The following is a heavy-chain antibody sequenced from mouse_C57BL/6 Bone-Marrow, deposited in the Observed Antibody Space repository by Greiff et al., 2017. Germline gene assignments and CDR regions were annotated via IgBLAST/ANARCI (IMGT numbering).Heavy chain of an antibody. V-gene: IGHV1-81*01. CDR1: GYTFTSYG. Sequence: QVQLKESGAELARPGASVKLSCKASGYTFTSYGISWVKQRTGKGLEWIGEIYTRSGNTYSNEKFKGKATLTADKASSTACMEIRSLTSEDSAVYFYARSTTTVVGDYWGKGTTLTVSS. D-gene: IGHD1-1*01. CDR3: ARSTTTVVGDY. J-gene: IGHJ2*01. CDR2: IYTRSGNT.